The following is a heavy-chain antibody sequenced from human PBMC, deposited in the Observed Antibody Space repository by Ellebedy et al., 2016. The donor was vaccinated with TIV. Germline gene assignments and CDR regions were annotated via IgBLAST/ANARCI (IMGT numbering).Heavy chain of an antibody. CDR1: GYSFASHG. CDR2: ISVNTGKT. D-gene: IGHD2/OR15-2a*01. CDR3: ATSATFEAGGRADY. V-gene: IGHV1-18*01. J-gene: IGHJ4*02. Sequence: AASVKVSCKASGYSFASHGISWVRQAPGQGPEWMGAISVNTGKTDYAQKLQGRFTMTTDTSTNTAYMELRSLRSDDTGIYYCATSATFEAGGRADYWGQGTLVTVSS.